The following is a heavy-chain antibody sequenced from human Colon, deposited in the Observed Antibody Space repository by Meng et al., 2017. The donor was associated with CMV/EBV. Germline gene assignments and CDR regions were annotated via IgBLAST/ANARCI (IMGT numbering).Heavy chain of an antibody. CDR2: VYYSGTT. V-gene: IGHV4-59*01. J-gene: IGHJ4*02. CDR3: STVGGDVHNLRLYYFDY. CDR1: GDSISGYC. D-gene: IGHD5-24*01. Sequence: SETLSLTCTVSGDSISGYCWSWIRQPPGKGLEWIGYVYYSGTTNYNPSLKSRLTISLDTSKNQFTLKLNSVTAADTAVDYCSTVGGDVHNLRLYYFDYWGQGTLVTVSS.